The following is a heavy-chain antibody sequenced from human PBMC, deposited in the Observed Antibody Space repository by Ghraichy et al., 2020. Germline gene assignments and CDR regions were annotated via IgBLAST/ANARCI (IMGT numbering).Heavy chain of an antibody. CDR2: ISDDGTNK. Sequence: GESLNISSAASGFTFSSYGMHWVRQAPGKGLEWVAVISDDGTNKYYADSVKGRFTISRDNSKNTLYLQMSSLRAEDTAVYYCAKGVYYYDTGGVDYWGQGTLVTVSS. J-gene: IGHJ4*02. CDR1: GFTFSSYG. D-gene: IGHD3-22*01. CDR3: AKGVYYYDTGGVDY. V-gene: IGHV3-30*18.